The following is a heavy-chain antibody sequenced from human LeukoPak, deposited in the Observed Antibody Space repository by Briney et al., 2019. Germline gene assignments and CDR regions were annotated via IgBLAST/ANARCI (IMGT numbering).Heavy chain of an antibody. Sequence: SETLSLTCTVSGGSMARYYWNWIRQPPGKGLEWIGYIYYSGDTMYNPSLKSRVTISVDTSKNQFSLRLNSVTAADTAVYYCARVGDGYNFDYWGQGTLVTVSS. CDR1: GGSMARYY. J-gene: IGHJ4*02. D-gene: IGHD5-24*01. CDR2: IYYSGDT. CDR3: ARVGDGYNFDY. V-gene: IGHV4-59*01.